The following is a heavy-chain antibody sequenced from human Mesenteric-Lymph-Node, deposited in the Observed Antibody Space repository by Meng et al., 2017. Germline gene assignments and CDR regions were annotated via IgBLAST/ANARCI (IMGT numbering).Heavy chain of an antibody. CDR2: ISGSGGST. Sequence: GESLKISCAASGFTFSSYAMSWVRQAPGKGLEWVSAISGSGGSTYYADSVKGRFTISRDNARNSLFLQMNSLRTDDTAFYYCAKDGAQWMAVDYWGQGALVTVSS. V-gene: IGHV3-23*01. CDR1: GFTFSSYA. D-gene: IGHD6-19*01. J-gene: IGHJ4*02. CDR3: AKDGAQWMAVDY.